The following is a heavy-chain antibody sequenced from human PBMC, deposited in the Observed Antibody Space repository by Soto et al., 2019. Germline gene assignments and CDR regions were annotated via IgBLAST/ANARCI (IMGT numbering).Heavy chain of an antibody. V-gene: IGHV4-39*01. CDR3: ARSLAVVVPARRQGLLDP. CDR2: IYYSGST. J-gene: IGHJ5*02. CDR1: GGSISSSSYY. Sequence: SETLSLTCTVSGGSISSSSYYWGWIRQPPGKGLEWIGSIYYSGSTYYNPSLKSRVTISVDTSKNQFSLKLSSVTAADTAVYYCARSLAVVVPARRQGLLDPWGQGTLVTVSS. D-gene: IGHD2-2*01.